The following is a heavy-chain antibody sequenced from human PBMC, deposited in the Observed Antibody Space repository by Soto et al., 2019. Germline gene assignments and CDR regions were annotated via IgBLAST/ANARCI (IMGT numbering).Heavy chain of an antibody. CDR3: ARQRGRDWFFDC. CDR2: IYYSGNT. J-gene: IGHJ4*02. D-gene: IGHD3-9*01. V-gene: IGHV4-39*01. CDR1: GGSISSSSYY. Sequence: SETLSLTCTVSGGSISSSSYYWGWIRQPPGKGLDWIAFIYYSGNTYYNPSLKSRVTISVDTSKNQFSLRLTSVTAADTAVYCCARQRGRDWFFDCWGQGTLVTVSS.